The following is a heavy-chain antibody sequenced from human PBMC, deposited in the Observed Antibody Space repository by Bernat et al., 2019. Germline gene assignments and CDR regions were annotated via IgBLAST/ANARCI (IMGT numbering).Heavy chain of an antibody. V-gene: IGHV3-33*01. CDR3: AREADFVKKSGAFDY. D-gene: IGHD3-10*01. J-gene: IGHJ4*02. Sequence: QVQLVESGGGVVQPGRSLRLSCAASGFIFSSYGMHWVRQAPGKGLEWVAGLWHDGSNQNYADSVKGRFTISRDNSRNTLYVQMNSLRAEDTAVYYCAREADFVKKSGAFDYWGQGDLVTVSS. CDR1: GFIFSSYG. CDR2: LWHDGSNQ.